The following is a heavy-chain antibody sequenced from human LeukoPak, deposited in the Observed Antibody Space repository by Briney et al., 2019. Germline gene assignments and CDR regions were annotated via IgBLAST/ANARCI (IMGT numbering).Heavy chain of an antibody. CDR2: ISSSSRYT. J-gene: IGHJ4*02. Sequence: GGSLRLSCAASGFSLRDYSMDWVRQAPGKGLEWVSSISSSSRYTFYADSVKGRFTISRDNAKNSLYLQMNSLRVEDTAVYYCARDEARGYDFRPQDHWGQGTLVSVSS. CDR1: GFSLRDYS. CDR3: ARDEARGYDFRPQDH. V-gene: IGHV3-21*01. D-gene: IGHD3-3*01.